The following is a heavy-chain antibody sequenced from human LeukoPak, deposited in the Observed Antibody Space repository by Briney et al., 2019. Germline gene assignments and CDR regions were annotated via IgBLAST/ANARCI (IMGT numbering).Heavy chain of an antibody. CDR2: INPSGGST. CDR1: GYTFTSCY. V-gene: IGHV1-46*01. J-gene: IGHJ4*02. Sequence: GASVKVSCKASGYTFTSCYMHLVRQAPGQGLEWLGIINPSGGSTSYAQKFQGRVTMTRDMSTSTVYMELSSLRSEDTAVYYCARDMFKGYSWNYGPGYWGQGTLVTVSS. D-gene: IGHD1-7*01. CDR3: ARDMFKGYSWNYGPGY.